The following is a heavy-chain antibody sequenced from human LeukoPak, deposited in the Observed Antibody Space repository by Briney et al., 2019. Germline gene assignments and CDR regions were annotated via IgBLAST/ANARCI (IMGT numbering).Heavy chain of an antibody. V-gene: IGHV3-48*03. CDR3: GRVSPFDF. CDR1: GLRFSDYE. CDR2: IGRNGLSI. Sequence: GGSLRLSCVASGLRFSDYEMNWVRQAPGKGLEWVSYIGRNGLSIYYADSVRGRFTISRDNAKNSLYLQMNSLRVDDTAFYYCGRVSPFDFWGQGILVTVSS. J-gene: IGHJ4*02.